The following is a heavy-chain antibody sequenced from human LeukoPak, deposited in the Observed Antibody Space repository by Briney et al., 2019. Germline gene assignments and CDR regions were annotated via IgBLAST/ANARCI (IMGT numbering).Heavy chain of an antibody. J-gene: IGHJ5*02. CDR2: ISAYNGNT. V-gene: IGHV1-18*01. CDR3: ARDVTTVTTGGWFDP. D-gene: IGHD4-17*01. Sequence: ASVKVSCKASGYTFTSYGIIWVRQAPGLGLEWMGWISAYNGNTNYAQKLQGRVTMTTDTSTSTAYMELRSLRSDDTAVYYCARDVTTVTTGGWFDPWGQGTLVTVSS. CDR1: GYTFTSYG.